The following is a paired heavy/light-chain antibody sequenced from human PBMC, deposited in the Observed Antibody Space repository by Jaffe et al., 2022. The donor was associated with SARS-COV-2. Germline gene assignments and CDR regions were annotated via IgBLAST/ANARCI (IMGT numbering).Heavy chain of an antibody. CDR2: IKQDGSDK. D-gene: IGHD5-12*01. V-gene: IGHV3-7*03. CDR3: ARGGSYFGS. J-gene: IGHJ4*02. CDR1: GFTFSNSW. Sequence: EVHLVESGGGLVQPGGSLRLSCAAFGFTFSNSWMSWVRQAPGKGLEWVASIKQDGSDKYYVDSVKGRFTISKDNAKNSLYLQMNSLRAEDTAFYYCARGGSYFGSWGQGTLVTVSS.
Light chain of an antibody. V-gene: IGKV1-5*03. Sequence: DIQMTQSPSTLSASVGDRVTITCRASQSISSWLAWYQQKPGKAPKLLVYKASSLESGVPSRFSGSGSGTEFTLTISSLQPDDFATYYCQQYIDFPWTFGQGTKVEIK. J-gene: IGKJ1*01. CDR2: KAS. CDR3: QQYIDFPWT. CDR1: QSISSW.